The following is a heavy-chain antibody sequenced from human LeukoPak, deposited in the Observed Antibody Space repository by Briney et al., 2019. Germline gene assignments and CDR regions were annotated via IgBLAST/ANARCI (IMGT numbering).Heavy chain of an antibody. J-gene: IGHJ4*02. D-gene: IGHD1-26*01. Sequence: SETLSLTCTVSGGSISSGSYYWSWIRQPAGKGLEWIGRIYTSGSTNYNPSLKSRVTISVDTSKNQFSLKLSSVTAADTGLYYCARVIMGALDNWGQGTLVTVSS. CDR3: ARVIMGALDN. CDR1: GGSISSGSYY. V-gene: IGHV4-61*02. CDR2: IYTSGST.